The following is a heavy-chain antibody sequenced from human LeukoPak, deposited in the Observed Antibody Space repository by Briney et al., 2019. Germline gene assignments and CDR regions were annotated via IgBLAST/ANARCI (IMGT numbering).Heavy chain of an antibody. Sequence: GGSLRLSCAASGFTFSSYSMNWVCQAPGKGLEWVSSISSSSSYIYYADSVKGRFTISRDNAKNSLYLKMNSLRAEDTAVYYCARDPYQLGYCSGGSCYGDYYYYMDVWGKGTTVTVSS. CDR3: ARDPYQLGYCSGGSCYGDYYYYMDV. D-gene: IGHD2-15*01. CDR1: GFTFSSYS. V-gene: IGHV3-21*01. CDR2: ISSSSSYI. J-gene: IGHJ6*03.